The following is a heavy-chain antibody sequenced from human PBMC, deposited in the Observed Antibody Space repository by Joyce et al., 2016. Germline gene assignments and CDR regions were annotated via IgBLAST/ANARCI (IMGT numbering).Heavy chain of an antibody. Sequence: DAQVQESGGGLVKPGGSLRLSCVASGFSISHGINWVRRAPGKGLEWVSYISPSGTYTYYADSLRGRFLISRDDANNSVFVQMDSLRPEDTAVYYCASVPIGTYYTDFWGKGTTVTVS. D-gene: IGHD1-1*01. CDR3: ASVPIGTYYTDF. J-gene: IGHJ6*03. CDR2: ISPSGTYT. CDR1: GFSISHG. V-gene: IGHV3-21*05.